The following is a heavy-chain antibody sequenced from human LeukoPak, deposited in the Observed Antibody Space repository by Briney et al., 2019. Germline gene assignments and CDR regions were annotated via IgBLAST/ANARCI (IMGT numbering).Heavy chain of an antibody. D-gene: IGHD3-3*01. J-gene: IGHJ4*02. CDR3: AKGLYEWLSDTDY. CDR2: IRGSGGTT. Sequence: GGSLRLSCAASGFTFSGCAMSWVRQAPGKGLEWVSAIRGSGGTTYYAVSVKGRFTVSRDNSKDTLYLQMNSLRAEDTAIYYCAKGLYEWLSDTDYWGQGTLVTVSS. V-gene: IGHV3-23*01. CDR1: GFTFSGCA.